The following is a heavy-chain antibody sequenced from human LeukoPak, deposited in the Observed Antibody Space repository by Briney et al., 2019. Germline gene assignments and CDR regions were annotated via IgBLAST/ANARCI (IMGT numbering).Heavy chain of an antibody. V-gene: IGHV4-59*01. CDR1: GGSISGYY. J-gene: IGHJ6*02. CDR3: ARRTYYYYGMDV. Sequence: SETLSLTCTVSGGSISGYYWNWIRQPPGKGLEWIGYIYSSGSTNYSPSLKSRVTMSIDTSKNQFSLKLSSVTAADTAVYYCARRTYYYYGMDVWGQGTTVTVSS. CDR2: IYSSGST.